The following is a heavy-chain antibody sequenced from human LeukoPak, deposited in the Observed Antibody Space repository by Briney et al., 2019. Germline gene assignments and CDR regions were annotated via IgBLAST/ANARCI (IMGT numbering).Heavy chain of an antibody. CDR1: GGSISNYY. CDR3: ARAVAVAGTGHFQH. D-gene: IGHD6-19*01. V-gene: IGHV4-4*07. J-gene: IGHJ1*01. Sequence: PSETLSLTCTVPGGSISNYYWSWIRQPAGKGLEWIGRIYTSGSTNYNPSLNSRVTISVDKSKNQFSLKLSSVTAADTAVYYCARAVAVAGTGHFQHWGQGTLVTVSS. CDR2: IYTSGST.